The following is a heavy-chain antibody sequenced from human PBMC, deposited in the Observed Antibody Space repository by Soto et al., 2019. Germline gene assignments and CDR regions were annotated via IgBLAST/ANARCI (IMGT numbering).Heavy chain of an antibody. Sequence: QVQLVQSGAEVKKPGASVKVSCKASGYTFTSYGISWVRQAPGQGLEWMGWISAYNGNTNYAQKLQGRVTMTTDTSTSTADMELRSLRSDDTAVYYCARDSGYCSGGSCYPDDWGQGTLVTVSS. CDR2: ISAYNGNT. CDR1: GYTFTSYG. J-gene: IGHJ4*02. V-gene: IGHV1-18*01. CDR3: ARDSGYCSGGSCYPDD. D-gene: IGHD2-15*01.